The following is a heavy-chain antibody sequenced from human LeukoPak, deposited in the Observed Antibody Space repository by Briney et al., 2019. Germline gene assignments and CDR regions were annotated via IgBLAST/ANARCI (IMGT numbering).Heavy chain of an antibody. CDR2: ISYDGSNK. V-gene: IGHV3-30-3*01. Sequence: GGSLRLSCAASGFTFSSYAMHWVRQAPGKGLEWVAVISYDGSNKYYADSVKGRFTVSRDNSKNTLYLQMNSLRAEDTAVYYCASLPYTAVAAPLDAFDIWGQGTMVTVSS. CDR1: GFTFSSYA. J-gene: IGHJ3*02. D-gene: IGHD6-19*01. CDR3: ASLPYTAVAAPLDAFDI.